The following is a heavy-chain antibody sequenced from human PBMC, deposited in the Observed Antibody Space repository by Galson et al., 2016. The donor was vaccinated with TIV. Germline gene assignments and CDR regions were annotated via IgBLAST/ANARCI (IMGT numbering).Heavy chain of an antibody. Sequence: SLRISCAASGFTFSIFAMTWVRQAPGMGLEWVSDISGGGGSTYYADSVKGRFTISRDNSKNTVFLQMNSLRAEDTAVYYCTEVPSSGFSFYYWLDVWGQGATVTVSS. V-gene: IGHV3-23*01. CDR1: GFTFSIFA. J-gene: IGHJ6*02. CDR3: TEVPSSGFSFYYWLDV. CDR2: ISGGGGST. D-gene: IGHD3-22*01.